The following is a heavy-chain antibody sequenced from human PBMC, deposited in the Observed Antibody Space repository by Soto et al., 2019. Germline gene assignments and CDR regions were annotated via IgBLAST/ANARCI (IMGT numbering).Heavy chain of an antibody. J-gene: IGHJ5*02. CDR2: IYWDDDK. D-gene: IGHD4-17*01. V-gene: IGHV2-5*02. Sequence: SGPTLVKPTQTLTLTCTFSGFSLSTSGVGVGWIRQPPGKALEWLALIYWDDDKRYSPSLKSRLTITKDTSKNQVVLTMTNMDPVDTATYYCAHGLWSNDYGDYDSLRWFDPWGQGTLVTVSS. CDR1: GFSLSTSGVG. CDR3: AHGLWSNDYGDYDSLRWFDP.